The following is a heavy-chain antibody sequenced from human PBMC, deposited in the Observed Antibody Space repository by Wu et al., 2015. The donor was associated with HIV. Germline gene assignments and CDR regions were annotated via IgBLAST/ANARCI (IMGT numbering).Heavy chain of an antibody. V-gene: IGHV1-18*01. CDR1: GYIFTSYG. CDR3: ARDADGIVGAQIGRYFDL. D-gene: IGHD1-26*01. CDR2: ISAYSGNT. Sequence: QFQLLQSGAEVKKSGASVKVSCKASGYIFTSYGLTWVRQAPGQGLEWMGYISAYSGNTNYAQKFQGRITMTTDTSTSTAYVDLRSLRSDDTATYFCARDADGIVGAQIGRYFDLWGPGTLVIVSS. J-gene: IGHJ2*01.